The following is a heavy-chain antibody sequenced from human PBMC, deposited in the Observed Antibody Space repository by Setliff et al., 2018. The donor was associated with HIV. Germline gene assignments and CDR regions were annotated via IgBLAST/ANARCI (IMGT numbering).Heavy chain of an antibody. CDR1: GFTFSYYS. J-gene: IGHJ4*02. D-gene: IGHD6-13*01. CDR3: ATLPAAIVSSTYYFDY. Sequence: GESLRLSCAASGFTFSYYSMNWVRQAPGKGLEWVSSITSNTDYISYADSVKGRFTISRDNTKNSLYLQMNSLRAEDTAVYYCATLPAAIVSSTYYFDYWGQGTLVTVSS. V-gene: IGHV3-21*01. CDR2: ITSNTDYI.